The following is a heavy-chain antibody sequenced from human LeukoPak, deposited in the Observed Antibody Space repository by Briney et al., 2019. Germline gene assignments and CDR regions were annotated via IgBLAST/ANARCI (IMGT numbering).Heavy chain of an antibody. CDR1: GFTFSSYW. D-gene: IGHD3-10*01. CDR3: TRQWGGFDI. J-gene: IGHJ3*02. Sequence: GGSLRLSCAASGFTFSSYWMHWVRQAPGEGLVWVSRINNDGSSTNYADSVKGRFTISRDNAKNTLFLRMNSLRADDTAVYYCTRQWGGFDIWGQGTMVTVSS. V-gene: IGHV3-74*01. CDR2: INNDGSST.